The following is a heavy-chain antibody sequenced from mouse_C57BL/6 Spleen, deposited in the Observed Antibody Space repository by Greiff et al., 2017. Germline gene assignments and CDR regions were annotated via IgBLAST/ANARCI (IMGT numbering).Heavy chain of an antibody. CDR3: ARLDTTVPFDY. J-gene: IGHJ2*01. CDR2: IYPGDGDT. Sequence: VKLQQSGAELVKPGASVKISCKASGYAFSSYWMNWVKQRPGKGLEWIGQIYPGDGDTNYNGKFKGKATLTADKSSSTAYMQLSSLTSEDSAVYFCARLDTTVPFDYWGQGTTLTVSS. D-gene: IGHD1-1*01. V-gene: IGHV1-80*01. CDR1: GYAFSSYW.